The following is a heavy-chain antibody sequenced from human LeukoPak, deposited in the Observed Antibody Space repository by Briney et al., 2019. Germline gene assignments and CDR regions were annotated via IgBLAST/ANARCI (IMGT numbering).Heavy chain of an antibody. V-gene: IGHV2-5*01. CDR2: IFWHDNK. CDR1: GFSLTTGGVG. Sequence: SGPTLVTPTQTLTLTCTFSGFSLTTGGVGVGWLRQPPGKAPEWLALIFWHDNKLYSPSLKKRLTITKDTWNNREVLTMTNMDPVDTATYFCAHRDSPIGCPRTTEYRGQGIQVTVSS. J-gene: IGHJ4*02. CDR3: AHRDSPIGCPRTTEY. D-gene: IGHD1-14*01.